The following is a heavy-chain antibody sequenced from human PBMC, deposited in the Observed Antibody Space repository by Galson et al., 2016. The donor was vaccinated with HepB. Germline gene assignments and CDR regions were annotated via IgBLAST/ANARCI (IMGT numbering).Heavy chain of an antibody. V-gene: IGHV1-69*06. J-gene: IGHJ4*02. CDR2: IIPMSTTP. D-gene: IGHD3-22*01. Sequence: SVKVSCKASRGTFNNYAIIWVRQAPGQGPEWMGGIIPMSTTPKYAQKFQGRVTIIADKSTSTAYLGLSSLISEDTAVYYCARGSDYDTSGYYKGYYYFDYWGQGTLVTVSS. CDR1: RGTFNNYA. CDR3: ARGSDYDTSGYYKGYYYFDY.